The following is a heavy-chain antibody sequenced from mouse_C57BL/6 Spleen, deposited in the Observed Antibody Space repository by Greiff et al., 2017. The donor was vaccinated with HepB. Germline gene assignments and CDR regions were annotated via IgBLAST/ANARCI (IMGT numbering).Heavy chain of an antibody. V-gene: IGHV1-64*01. J-gene: IGHJ3*01. CDR3: APGGVGNLAWFAD. D-gene: IGHD2-1*01. Sequence: VQLQQPGAELVKPGASVKLSCKASGYTFTSYWMHWVKQRPGQGLEWIGMIHPYSGSTNYNEKFKSKATLTVDKSSSTAYMQLSSLTSEDSAVYYCAPGGVGNLAWFADWGQGTLVTVAA. CDR1: GYTFTSYW. CDR2: IHPYSGST.